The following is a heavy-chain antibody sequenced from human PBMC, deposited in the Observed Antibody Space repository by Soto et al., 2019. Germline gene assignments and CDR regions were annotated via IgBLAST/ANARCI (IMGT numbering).Heavy chain of an antibody. V-gene: IGHV3-43D*04. CDR2: ISWDGSST. J-gene: IGHJ3*02. CDR3: AKDTGSVAAQHGYAFDM. CDR1: GFVFDDYA. Sequence: PGGSLRLSCAASGFVFDDYAMHWARQAPGKGLEWVSLISWDGSSTYYADSVKGRFAISRDNSKNSLFLQMNGLRPEDTALYYCAKDTGSVAAQHGYAFDMWGQGTMVTVSS. D-gene: IGHD6-19*01.